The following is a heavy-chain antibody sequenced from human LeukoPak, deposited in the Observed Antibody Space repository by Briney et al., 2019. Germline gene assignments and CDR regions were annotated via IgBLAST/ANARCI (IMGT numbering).Heavy chain of an antibody. CDR1: GYTFTSYY. CDR3: AREVVEAVAGTGFDP. Sequence: ASVKVSCKASGYTFTSYYMHWVRQAPGQGLEWMGWISAYNGNTNYAQKLQGRVTMTTDTSTSTAYMELRSLRSDDTAVYYCAREVVEAVAGTGFDPWGQGTLVTVSS. V-gene: IGHV1-18*04. CDR2: ISAYNGNT. J-gene: IGHJ5*02. D-gene: IGHD6-19*01.